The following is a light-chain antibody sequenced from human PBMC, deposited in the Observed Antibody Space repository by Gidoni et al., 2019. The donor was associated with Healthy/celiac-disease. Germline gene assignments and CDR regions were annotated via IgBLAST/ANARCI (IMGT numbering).Light chain of an antibody. CDR1: QSISSY. Sequence: DIQMTQSPSSLSASVGDRVTITCRASQSISSYLNWYQQKPGKAPKLLIYAASSLQSGVPSRFSGSGSGTDFTLTISSLQPEDFATYYCQQSYSTPGPLTFGGXTKVEIK. CDR3: QQSYSTPGPLT. CDR2: AAS. J-gene: IGKJ4*01. V-gene: IGKV1-39*01.